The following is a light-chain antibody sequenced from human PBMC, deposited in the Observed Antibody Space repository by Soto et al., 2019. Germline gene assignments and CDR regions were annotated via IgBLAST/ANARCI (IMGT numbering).Light chain of an antibody. V-gene: IGKV3-20*01. CDR1: QSVSSSY. CDR2: AAS. CDR3: QQYGSSPMYS. J-gene: IGKJ2*03. Sequence: EIVLTQSPGTLSLSPGERATLSCRASQSVSSSYLALYQQKPGQAPRLLMYAASSRATGIPDRFSGSGSGTDFTITISRLEPEDFAVYYCQQYGSSPMYSFGQGTKLEIK.